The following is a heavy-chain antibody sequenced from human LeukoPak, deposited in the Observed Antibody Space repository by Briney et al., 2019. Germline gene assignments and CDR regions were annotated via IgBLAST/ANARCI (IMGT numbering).Heavy chain of an antibody. CDR3: ARGARSAYCSSTSCHYYYYMDV. D-gene: IGHD2-2*01. CDR2: IYHSGST. J-gene: IGHJ6*03. Sequence: SETLSLTCAVSGYSISSGYYWGWIRPPPGKGLEWIGSIYHSGSTYYNPSLKSRVTISVDTSKNQFSLKLSSVTAADTAVYYCARGARSAYCSSTSCHYYYYMDVWGKGTTVTASS. V-gene: IGHV4-38-2*01. CDR1: GYSISSGYY.